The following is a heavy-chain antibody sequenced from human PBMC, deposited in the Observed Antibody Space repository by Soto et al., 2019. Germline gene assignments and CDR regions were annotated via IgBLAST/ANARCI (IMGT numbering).Heavy chain of an antibody. CDR2: IYYSGTT. J-gene: IGHJ3*01. CDR1: GGSISSNY. D-gene: IGHD6-19*01. V-gene: IGHV4-59*08. CDR3: ARLKAGTQAFDF. Sequence: SETLSLTCTVSGGSISSNYWSWIRQPPGKGLEWFGYIYYSGTTNYNPSLKSRVTMSVDTSKNQFSLKLSPVTAADTAVYYCARLKAGTQAFDFWGQGTMVTVSS.